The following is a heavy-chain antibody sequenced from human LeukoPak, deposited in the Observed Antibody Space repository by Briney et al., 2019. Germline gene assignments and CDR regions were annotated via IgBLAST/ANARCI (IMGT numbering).Heavy chain of an antibody. V-gene: IGHV4-59*01. J-gene: IGHJ5*02. CDR2: IYHSETT. CDR3: ARGGLLWFVSWFDH. D-gene: IGHD3-10*01. Sequence: KSSETLSLTCTVSGGSISSYYWSWIRQPPGKGLEWIGYIYHSETTSYNPSLKSRVTISVDTSKNQFSLKLRSVTAADTAVYYCARGGLLWFVSWFDHWGQGILVTVSS. CDR1: GGSISSYY.